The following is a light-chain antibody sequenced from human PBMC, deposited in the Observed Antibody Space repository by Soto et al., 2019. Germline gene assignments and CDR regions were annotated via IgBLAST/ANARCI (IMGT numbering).Light chain of an antibody. V-gene: IGKV3-15*01. J-gene: IGKJ4*01. CDR1: QSVSSN. Sequence: EIVMTQSPATLSESPGERATLSCRASQSVSSNLAWYQQKPGQAPRLLIYGASTRATGIPARFSGSGSGTEFTLTISSLQSEDFAVYYCQQRVTFGGGTKVEIK. CDR3: QQRVT. CDR2: GAS.